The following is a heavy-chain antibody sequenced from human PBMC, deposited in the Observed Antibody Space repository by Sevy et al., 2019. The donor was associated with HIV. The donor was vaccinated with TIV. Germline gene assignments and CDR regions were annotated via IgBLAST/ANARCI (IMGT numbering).Heavy chain of an antibody. D-gene: IGHD3-22*01. CDR2: ISYDGSNK. V-gene: IGHV3-30*18. Sequence: GGSLRLSCAASGFTFSSYGMHWVRQAPGKGLEWVAVISYDGSNKYYADSVKGRFTISRDNSKNTLYLQMNSLRAEDTAVYYCAKSRDSSGGPAWYYYGMDVWGQGTTVTVSS. CDR1: GFTFSSYG. J-gene: IGHJ6*02. CDR3: AKSRDSSGGPAWYYYGMDV.